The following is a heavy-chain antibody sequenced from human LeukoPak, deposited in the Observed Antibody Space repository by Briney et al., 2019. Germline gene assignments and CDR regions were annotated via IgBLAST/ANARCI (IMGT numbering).Heavy chain of an antibody. J-gene: IGHJ4*02. D-gene: IGHD6-6*01. V-gene: IGHV3-23*01. CDR2: ISGSGGST. CDR3: ARGPYTSSNYFDY. CDR1: GFTFSSYA. Sequence: GGSLRLSCAASGFTFSSYAMSWVRQAPGKGLEWVSAISGSGGSTYYADSVKGRFTISRDNAKNSLYLQMNSLRAEDTAVYYCARGPYTSSNYFDYWGQGTLVTVSS.